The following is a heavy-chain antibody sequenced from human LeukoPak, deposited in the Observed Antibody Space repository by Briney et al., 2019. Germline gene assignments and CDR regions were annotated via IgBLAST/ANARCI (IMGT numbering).Heavy chain of an antibody. J-gene: IGHJ6*03. CDR3: VRDWRGAGRNYYHYYMDV. CDR2: INSDGSST. D-gene: IGHD1-14*01. Sequence: GGSLRLPCAASGFTFSSYWMHWVRQAPGKGLVWVSRINSDGSSTSYADSVKGRFTISRDNAKNTLYLQMNSLRAEGTAVYYCVRDWRGAGRNYYHYYMDVWGKGTTVTVSS. V-gene: IGHV3-74*01. CDR1: GFTFSSYW.